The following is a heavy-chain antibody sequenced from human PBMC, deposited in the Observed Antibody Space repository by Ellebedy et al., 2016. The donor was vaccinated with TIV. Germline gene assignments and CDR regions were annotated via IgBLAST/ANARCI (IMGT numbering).Heavy chain of an antibody. D-gene: IGHD3-16*01. J-gene: IGHJ3*02. CDR2: IWHTGTS. CDR1: GGSTSSSSFN. Sequence: MPGGSLRLSCTVSGGSTSSSSFNWGWIRQPPGKGLEWIGTIWHTGTSWYNTSLESRLTVSVDTSKNQFSMKLSSLSAADTALYYCVRGGGNAFDIWGQGTKVTVSS. CDR3: VRGGGNAFDI. V-gene: IGHV4-39*07.